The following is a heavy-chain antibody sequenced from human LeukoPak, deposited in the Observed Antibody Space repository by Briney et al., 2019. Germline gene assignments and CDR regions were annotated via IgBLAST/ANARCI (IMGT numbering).Heavy chain of an antibody. CDR1: GGSFSGYY. Sequence: SETLSLTCAVYGGSFSGYYWSWIRQPPGKGLEWIGEINHSGSTNYNPSLKSRVTISVDTSKNQFSLKLSSVTAADTAAYYCARSGGAVDYWGQGTLVTVSS. CDR3: ARSGGAVDY. D-gene: IGHD3-16*01. J-gene: IGHJ4*02. V-gene: IGHV4-34*01. CDR2: INHSGST.